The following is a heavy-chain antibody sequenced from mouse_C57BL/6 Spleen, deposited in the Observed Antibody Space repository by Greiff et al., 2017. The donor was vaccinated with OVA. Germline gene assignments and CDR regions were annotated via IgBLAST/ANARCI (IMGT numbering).Heavy chain of an antibody. CDR3: AQSYYYGSSYWYFDV. CDR2: IWWDDDK. J-gene: IGHJ1*03. Sequence: QVTLKESGPGILQPSQTLSLTCSFSGFSLSTFGMGVGWIRQPSGKGLEWLAHIWWDDDKYYNPALKSRLTISKDTSKNQVFLKIANVDTADTATYYCAQSYYYGSSYWYFDVWGTGTTVTVSS. CDR1: GFSLSTFGMG. D-gene: IGHD1-1*01. V-gene: IGHV8-8*01.